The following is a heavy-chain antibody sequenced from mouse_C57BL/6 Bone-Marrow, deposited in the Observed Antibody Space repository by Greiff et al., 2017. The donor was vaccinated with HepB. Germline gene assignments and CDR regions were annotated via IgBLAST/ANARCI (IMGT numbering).Heavy chain of an antibody. V-gene: IGHV1-64*01. Sequence: QVQLQQPGAELVKPGASVKLSCKASAYTFTSYWMHWVKQRPGQGLEWIGMIHPNSGSTNYNEKFKSKATLTVDKSSSTAYMQLSSLTSEDSAVYYCARSITTVVRAMDYWGQGTSVTVSS. J-gene: IGHJ4*01. CDR3: ARSITTVVRAMDY. CDR2: IHPNSGST. CDR1: AYTFTSYW. D-gene: IGHD1-1*01.